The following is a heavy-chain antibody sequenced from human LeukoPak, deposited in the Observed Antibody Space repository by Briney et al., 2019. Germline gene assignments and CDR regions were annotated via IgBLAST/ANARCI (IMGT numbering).Heavy chain of an antibody. J-gene: IGHJ4*02. V-gene: IGHV3-30*18. D-gene: IGHD2-21*02. CDR1: GFTFRSCG. CDR2: ISYDGSNE. Sequence: GGSLRLSCAASGFTFRSCGMHWVRQAPGKGLEWVAVISYDGSNEYYGDSVKGRFTISRDNSKNTLYLQMNSLRAEDTAVYYCAKDTRVTALDCWGQGTLVTVSS. CDR3: AKDTRVTALDC.